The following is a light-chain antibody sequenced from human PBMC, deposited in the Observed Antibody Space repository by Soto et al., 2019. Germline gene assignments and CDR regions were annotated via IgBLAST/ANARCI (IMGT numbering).Light chain of an antibody. Sequence: EVVMTQSPATLSVSPGERFTLSCKASQSVSSTLAWYQQNPGQAPRLLIYGASTRAAGIPARFSGSGSGTEFTLTISSLQSEDFAVYYCQQYNAWPLTFGGGTKVEIK. CDR1: QSVSST. CDR2: GAS. J-gene: IGKJ4*01. V-gene: IGKV3-15*01. CDR3: QQYNAWPLT.